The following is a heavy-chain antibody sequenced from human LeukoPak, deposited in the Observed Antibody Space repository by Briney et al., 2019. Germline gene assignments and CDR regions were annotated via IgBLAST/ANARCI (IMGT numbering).Heavy chain of an antibody. Sequence: PSETLSLTCSVSGGSISSYYWSWLRQSPGKGLEWIGYIYYSGSTNYNPSLKSRVTISVHTSKNQFSLKLSSVTAADTAVYYCARVTGYMIEDYFDYWGQGTLVPVSS. CDR1: GGSISSYY. J-gene: IGHJ4*02. CDR3: ARVTGYMIEDYFDY. V-gene: IGHV4-59*01. CDR2: IYYSGST. D-gene: IGHD3-22*01.